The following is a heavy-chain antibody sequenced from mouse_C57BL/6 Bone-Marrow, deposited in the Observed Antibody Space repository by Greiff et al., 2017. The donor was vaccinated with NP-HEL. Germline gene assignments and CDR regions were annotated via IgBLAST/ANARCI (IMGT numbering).Heavy chain of an antibody. Sequence: QVQLQQSGAELARPGASVKLSCKASGYTFTNYGISWVKQRTGQGLEWIGEIYPRSGNTYYNEKFKGKDTLTADKSSSTAYMELRSLTSEDSAVYFCAIYSNYGYFDYWGQGTTLTVSS. CDR3: AIYSNYGYFDY. CDR2: IYPRSGNT. D-gene: IGHD2-5*01. V-gene: IGHV1-81*01. J-gene: IGHJ2*01. CDR1: GYTFTNYG.